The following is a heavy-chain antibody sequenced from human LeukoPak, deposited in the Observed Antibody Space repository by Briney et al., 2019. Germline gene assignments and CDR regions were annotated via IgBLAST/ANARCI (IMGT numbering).Heavy chain of an antibody. CDR3: ATYGRDGYKGFY. J-gene: IGHJ4*02. D-gene: IGHD5-24*01. CDR1: GFTFSNYA. Sequence: GGSLRLACAASGFTFSNYALSWVRQAPGKGLEWVSSIGSSVNTTHYADSVKGRFTTSRDNAKNSVYLHMNSLRAEDTAVYYCATYGRDGYKGFYWGQGTLVTVSS. V-gene: IGHV3-21*06. CDR2: IGSSVNTT.